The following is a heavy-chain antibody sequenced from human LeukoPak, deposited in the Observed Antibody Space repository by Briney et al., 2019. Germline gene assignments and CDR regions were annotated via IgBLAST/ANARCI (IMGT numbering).Heavy chain of an antibody. J-gene: IGHJ4*02. CDR1: GGTFSSYA. Sequence: SVKVSCKASGGTFSSYAISWVRQAPGQGLAWMGGIIPIFGTANYAQKFQGRVTITADKSTSTAYMELSSLRSEDTAVYYCARGHPYSSGWFGYFDYWGQGTLVTVSS. V-gene: IGHV1-69*06. CDR2: IIPIFGTA. CDR3: ARGHPYSSGWFGYFDY. D-gene: IGHD6-19*01.